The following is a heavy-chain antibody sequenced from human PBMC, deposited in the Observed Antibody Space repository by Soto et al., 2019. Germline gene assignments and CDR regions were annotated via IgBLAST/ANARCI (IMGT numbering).Heavy chain of an antibody. CDR3: GTGSGYSGIDY. V-gene: IGHV3-23*01. Sequence: GGSLRLSCAASGFTFSSYAMSWVRQAPGKGLEWVSAISGSGGSTYYADSVKGRFTISRDNSKNTLYLQMNSLRAEDTAVYYCGTGSGYSGIDYWGQGTLVTVSS. J-gene: IGHJ4*02. CDR2: ISGSGGST. D-gene: IGHD3-3*01. CDR1: GFTFSSYA.